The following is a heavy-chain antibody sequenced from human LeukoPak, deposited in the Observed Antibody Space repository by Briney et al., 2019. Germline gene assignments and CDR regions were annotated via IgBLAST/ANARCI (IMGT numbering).Heavy chain of an antibody. CDR3: ARRIVVPFDY. V-gene: IGHV5-51*03. Sequence: GESLKISCKGSGYSFTSYWIGWVRQMPGKGLEWMGIIYPGDYDTRYGQSFQGQVTITAARAITTASLKLRSFNTSTPATHYFARRIVVPFDYWGQGTLVTVSS. CDR2: IYPGDYDT. CDR1: GYSFTSYW. D-gene: IGHD2-2*01. J-gene: IGHJ4*02.